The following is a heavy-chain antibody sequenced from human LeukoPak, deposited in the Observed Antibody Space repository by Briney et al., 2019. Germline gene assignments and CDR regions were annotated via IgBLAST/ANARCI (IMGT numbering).Heavy chain of an antibody. Sequence: PSETLSLTCTVTGGSIIDNSFYWGWIRQPPGKGLEWIGRIFHSGTTNYNPSLERQVTIAVDTSKNQFSLRLTSVTAADTALYYCARLTDSWGQGTLVTVSS. J-gene: IGHJ4*02. CDR1: GGSIIDNSFY. CDR2: IFHSGTT. V-gene: IGHV4-39*01. CDR3: ARLTDS.